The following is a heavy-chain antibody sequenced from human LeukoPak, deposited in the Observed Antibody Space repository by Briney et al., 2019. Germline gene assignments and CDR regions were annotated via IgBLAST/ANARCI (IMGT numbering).Heavy chain of an antibody. Sequence: GGSLRLSCAASGFTFSTYWMHWVRQSPGKGLVWVSRINTDGTSTSYADSVKGRFTISRDNAKNTLYLQMNSLRAEDTAVYDCVREIEYHDTIPDFDYWGQGTLVTVSS. V-gene: IGHV3-74*01. CDR1: GFTFSTYW. CDR3: VREIEYHDTIPDFDY. D-gene: IGHD2-2*01. J-gene: IGHJ4*02. CDR2: INTDGTST.